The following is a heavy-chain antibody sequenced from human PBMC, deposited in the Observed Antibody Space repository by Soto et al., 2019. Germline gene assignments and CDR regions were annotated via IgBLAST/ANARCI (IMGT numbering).Heavy chain of an antibody. V-gene: IGHV1-24*01. CDR3: ATQKLVRGGYYFDC. J-gene: IGHJ4*02. CDR2: FDPEDGET. CDR1: GYTLTELS. Sequence: ASVKVSCKVSGYTLTELSMHWVRQAPGKGLEWMGGFDPEDGETIYAQKFQGRVTMTEDTSTDTAYMELSSLRSGDTAVYYCATQKLVRGGYYFDCWGQGTLVTVSS. D-gene: IGHD6-13*01.